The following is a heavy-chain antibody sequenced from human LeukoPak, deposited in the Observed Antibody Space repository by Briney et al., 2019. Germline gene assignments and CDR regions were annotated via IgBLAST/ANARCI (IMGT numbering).Heavy chain of an antibody. D-gene: IGHD3-9*01. CDR2: ISYDGSNK. CDR3: ARELYYDNGGGAFDF. CDR1: GFTFSSYA. Sequence: GGSLRLSNAPSGFTFSSYAMHWVSQAPGKGLEWVAVISYDGSNKYYADSVKGRFTISRDNTKNTLYLQMNSLRAEGTAVYYCARELYYDNGGGAFDFWGQGTMVTVSS. V-gene: IGHV3-30-3*01. J-gene: IGHJ3*01.